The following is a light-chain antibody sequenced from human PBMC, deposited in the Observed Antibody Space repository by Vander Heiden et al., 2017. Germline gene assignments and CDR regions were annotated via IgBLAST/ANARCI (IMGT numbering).Light chain of an antibody. J-gene: IGLJ1*01. V-gene: IGLV1-44*01. CDR1: SSNIGSNT. Sequence: QSVLTQPPSASGTPGPRVTISCSGSSSNIGSNTVNWYQQLPGTAPKLLIYTNNQRPSGVPDRFSGSKSGTSASLAISGLQSEDEADYYCAAWDDSLNVHYVFGTGTKVTVL. CDR2: TNN. CDR3: AAWDDSLNVHYV.